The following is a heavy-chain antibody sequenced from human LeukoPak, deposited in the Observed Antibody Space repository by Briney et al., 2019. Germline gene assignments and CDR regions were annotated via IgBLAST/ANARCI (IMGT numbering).Heavy chain of an antibody. Sequence: ASVKVSCKASGYTFTGYYMNWVRQAPGQGLEWMGWINPNNGGTNYAQKFQGRVTMTRDTSISTAYMELSRLRSDDTAVYYCAREVDYYDTSDYFPLGYWGQGTLVTVSS. V-gene: IGHV1-2*02. CDR3: AREVDYYDTSDYFPLGY. D-gene: IGHD3-22*01. J-gene: IGHJ4*02. CDR1: GYTFTGYY. CDR2: INPNNGGT.